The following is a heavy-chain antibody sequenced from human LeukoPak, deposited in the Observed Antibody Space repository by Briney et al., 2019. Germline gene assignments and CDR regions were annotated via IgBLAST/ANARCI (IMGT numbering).Heavy chain of an antibody. D-gene: IGHD5-24*01. Sequence: PSETLSLTCTVSGGAISGYYWSWIRQPPGKGLEWIGYIYYGGNTNYNPSLKSRLTISVDTSKNQFSLKLSSVTAADTAVYYCARESRRDGYKFDYWGQGTLVTVSS. CDR3: ARESRRDGYKFDY. CDR2: IYYGGNT. V-gene: IGHV4-59*01. J-gene: IGHJ4*02. CDR1: GGAISGYY.